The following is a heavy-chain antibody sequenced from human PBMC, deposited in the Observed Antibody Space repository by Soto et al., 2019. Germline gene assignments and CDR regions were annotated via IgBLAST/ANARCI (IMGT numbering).Heavy chain of an antibody. J-gene: IGHJ6*02. V-gene: IGHV4-34*12. Sequence: QVQLQQWGAGLLKPSETLSLTCAVYGGSFRSFYWSWIRQPPGKGLEWIGEIIHSGSTNYNPSLERRFTISLDTSKNQFSLKVNAVIAADTSVYYCARVRKGVTTIRKYGMDVWGQGTTVTVSS. CDR1: GGSFRSFY. D-gene: IGHD4-17*01. CDR3: ARVRKGVTTIRKYGMDV. CDR2: IIHSGST.